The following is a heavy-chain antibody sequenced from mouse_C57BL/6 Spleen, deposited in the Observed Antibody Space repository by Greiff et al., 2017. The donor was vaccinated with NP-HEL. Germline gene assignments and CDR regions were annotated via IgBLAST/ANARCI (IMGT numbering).Heavy chain of an antibody. V-gene: IGHV5-12*01. D-gene: IGHD2-4*01. J-gene: IGHJ4*01. Sequence: EVQLQQSGGGLVQPGGSLKLSCAASGFTFSDYYMYWVRQTPEKRLEWVAYISNGGGSTYYPDTVKGRFTISRDNAKNTLYLQMSRLKSEDTAMYYCARQDYDYDSPYAMDYWGQGTSVTVSS. CDR3: ARQDYDYDSPYAMDY. CDR2: ISNGGGST. CDR1: GFTFSDYY.